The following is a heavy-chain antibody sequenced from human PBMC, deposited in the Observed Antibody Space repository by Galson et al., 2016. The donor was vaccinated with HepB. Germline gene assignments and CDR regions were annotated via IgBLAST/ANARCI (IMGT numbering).Heavy chain of an antibody. D-gene: IGHD5-24*01. CDR1: GGYFSGYS. CDR3: ARARNPATIRTPLRW. CDR2: INHSGDT. Sequence: SETLSLTCGVYGGYFSGYSCSWIRQSPGKGLEWIGEINHSGDTNYNPSLESRVTISKDTSKNQFSLKLTSLTAADTAVYYCARARNPATIRTPLRWWGQGTLVTVSS. V-gene: IGHV4-34*01. J-gene: IGHJ4*02.